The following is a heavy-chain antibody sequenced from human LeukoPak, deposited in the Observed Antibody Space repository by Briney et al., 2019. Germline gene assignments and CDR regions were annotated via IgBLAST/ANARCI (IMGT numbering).Heavy chain of an antibody. D-gene: IGHD1-26*01. CDR1: GFTFDDYA. Sequence: PGRSLRLSCAASGFTFDDYAMHWVRQAPGKGLEWVSGISWNSGSIGYADSVKGRFTISRDNAKNSLYLQMNSLRAEDTAVYYCARDVVEWELDYWGQGTLVTVSS. V-gene: IGHV3-9*01. CDR2: ISWNSGSI. J-gene: IGHJ4*02. CDR3: ARDVVEWELDY.